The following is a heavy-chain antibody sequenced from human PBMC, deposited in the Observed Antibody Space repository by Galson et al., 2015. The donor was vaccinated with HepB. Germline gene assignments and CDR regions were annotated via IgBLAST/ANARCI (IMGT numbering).Heavy chain of an antibody. D-gene: IGHD3-9*01. J-gene: IGHJ4*02. Sequence: SIYYWGWIRQSPGKGLEWIGSVYYGGDTYYNPSLKGRVTISVDTSKNQFSLKVTSVTAADTAVYYCARFTNDILRGYDIYWGQGTLVTVSS. V-gene: IGHV4-39*01. CDR1: SIYY. CDR3: ARFTNDILRGYDIY. CDR2: VYYGGDT.